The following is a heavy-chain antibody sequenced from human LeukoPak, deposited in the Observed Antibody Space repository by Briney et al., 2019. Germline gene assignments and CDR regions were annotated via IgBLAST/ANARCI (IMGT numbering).Heavy chain of an antibody. CDR1: GFTFSSSA. D-gene: IGHD1-26*01. CDR2: ISDSGGDS. J-gene: IGHJ4*02. Sequence: PGGSLRLSCTASGFTFSSSAMTWVRQAPGKGLEWVSAISDSGGDSIYTDSVKDRFTISRDNSKNTLYLQMNSLRAEDTALYHCAKGGSYAPLDYWGQGTLVTVSS. CDR3: AKGGSYAPLDY. V-gene: IGHV3-23*01.